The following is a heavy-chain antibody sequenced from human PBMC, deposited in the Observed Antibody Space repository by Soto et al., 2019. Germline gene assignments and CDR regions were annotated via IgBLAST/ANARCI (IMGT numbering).Heavy chain of an antibody. CDR2: ISYDGSNK. J-gene: IGHJ6*02. D-gene: IGHD6-6*01. CDR3: AKAKGSSSNWGMDV. V-gene: IGHV3-30*18. CDR1: GFTFSSYG. Sequence: LRLSCAASGFTFSSYGMHWVRQAPGKGLEWVAVISYDGSNKYYADSVKGRFTISRDNSKNTLYLQMNSLRAEDTAVYYCAKAKGSSSNWGMDVWGQGTTVTVSS.